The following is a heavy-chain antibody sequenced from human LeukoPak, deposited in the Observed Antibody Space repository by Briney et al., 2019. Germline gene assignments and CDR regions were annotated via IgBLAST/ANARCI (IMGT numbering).Heavy chain of an antibody. CDR3: ARVIGNYYDSSEDY. D-gene: IGHD3-22*01. CDR2: ISAYNGNT. Sequence: ASVKVSCKASGYTFTSYGISWVRQAPGQGLEWMGWISAYNGNTNYAQKLQGRVTMTTDTSTSTAYMELRSLRSDDTAVYYCARVIGNYYDSSEDYWGQGTLVAVSS. V-gene: IGHV1-18*01. CDR1: GYTFTSYG. J-gene: IGHJ4*02.